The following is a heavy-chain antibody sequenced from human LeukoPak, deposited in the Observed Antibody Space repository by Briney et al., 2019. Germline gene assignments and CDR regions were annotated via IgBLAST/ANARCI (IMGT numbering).Heavy chain of an antibody. Sequence: PSGTLSLTCAVSGGSISSSNWWSWVRQPPGKGLEWIGEIYHSGNTNYNPSLKSRVTISVDTSKNQFSLKLSSVTAADTAVYYCARGRPTYCSGGSCPKMDVWGKGTTVTVSS. J-gene: IGHJ6*04. D-gene: IGHD2-15*01. CDR2: IYHSGNT. V-gene: IGHV4-4*02. CDR3: ARGRPTYCSGGSCPKMDV. CDR1: GGSISSSNW.